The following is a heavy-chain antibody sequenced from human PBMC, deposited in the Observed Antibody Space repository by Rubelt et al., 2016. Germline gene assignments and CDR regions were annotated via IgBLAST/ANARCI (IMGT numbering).Heavy chain of an antibody. CDR3: VSGGHMDV. J-gene: IGHJ6*03. Sequence: DVQLVESGGGLVQPGGSLRLSCAASGFAFSSFWMSWARQAPGKGLEWVANMNPGGSEQHYVGSVKGRFIISRDNAKNSEDLQLNNLRAEDTAVYHCVSGGHMDVWGRGTTVTVAS. CDR1: GFAFSSFW. CDR2: MNPGGSEQ. V-gene: IGHV3-7*02.